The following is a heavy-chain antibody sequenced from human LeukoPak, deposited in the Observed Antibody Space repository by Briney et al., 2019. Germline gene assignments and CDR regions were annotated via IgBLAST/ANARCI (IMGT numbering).Heavy chain of an antibody. CDR3: AREPLGYCSSTSCYRGRFVDY. CDR2: ISAYNGNT. Sequence: ASVKVFCKASGYTFTSYGISWVRQAPGQGLEWMGWISAYNGNTNYAQKLQGRVTMTTDTSTSTAYMERRSLRSDDTAVYYCAREPLGYCSSTSCYRGRFVDYWGQGTLVTVSS. CDR1: GYTFTSYG. D-gene: IGHD2-2*02. V-gene: IGHV1-18*04. J-gene: IGHJ4*02.